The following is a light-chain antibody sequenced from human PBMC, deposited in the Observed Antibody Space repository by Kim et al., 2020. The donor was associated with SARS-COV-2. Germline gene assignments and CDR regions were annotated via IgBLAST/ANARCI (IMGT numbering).Light chain of an antibody. CDR1: GSNIGGNT. Sequence: QSVLTQPPSASGTPGQRVTISCSGSGSNIGGNTVNWYQQLPGTAPKLLIYGDNQRPSGVPDRFSGSRSGTSASLAINGLQSEDEADYYCASWDDSLKGWVFGGGTQLTVL. V-gene: IGLV1-44*01. CDR2: GDN. J-gene: IGLJ3*02. CDR3: ASWDDSLKGWV.